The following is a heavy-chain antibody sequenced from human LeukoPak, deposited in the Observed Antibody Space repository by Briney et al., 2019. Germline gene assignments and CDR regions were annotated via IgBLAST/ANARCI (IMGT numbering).Heavy chain of an antibody. J-gene: IGHJ4*02. CDR2: ISYDGSNK. D-gene: IGHD3-3*01. CDR1: GFTFSSYG. V-gene: IGHV3-30*18. Sequence: GSLRLSCAASGFTFSSYGMHWVRQAPGKGLEWVAVISYDGSNKYYADSVKGRFTISRDNSKNTLYLQMNSLRAEDTAVYYCAKDDYDFWSGYPDYWGQGTLVTVSS. CDR3: AKDDYDFWSGYPDY.